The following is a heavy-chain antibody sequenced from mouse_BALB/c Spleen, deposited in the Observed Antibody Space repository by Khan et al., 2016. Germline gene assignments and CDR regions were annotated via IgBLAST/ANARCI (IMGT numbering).Heavy chain of an antibody. CDR2: IWPGGST. Sequence: QVQLKESGPGLVAPSQSLSITCTVSGFSLTNSGVHWIRQPPGKGLEWLGVIWPGGSTDYNSALMSRLSITKDNSKNQVFLKMISLQTDDTAMYYCARDDQVDEDWFASWGQGTLVIVSA. CDR3: ARDDQVDEDWFAS. V-gene: IGHV2-9*02. CDR1: GFSLTNSG. J-gene: IGHJ3*01.